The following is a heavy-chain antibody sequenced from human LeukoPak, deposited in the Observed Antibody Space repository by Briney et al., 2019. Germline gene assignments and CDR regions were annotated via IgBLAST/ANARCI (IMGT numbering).Heavy chain of an antibody. V-gene: IGHV3-30*14. J-gene: IGHJ4*02. CDR1: GFTFSSYA. CDR3: ARLYGSGSYFY. D-gene: IGHD3-10*01. CDR2: ISYDGSNK. Sequence: HPGRSLGLSCAASGFTFSSYAMHWVRQAPGKGLEWVAVISYDGSNKYYADSVKGRFTISRDNSKNTLYLQMNSLRAEDTAVYCCARLYGSGSYFYWGQGTLVTVSS.